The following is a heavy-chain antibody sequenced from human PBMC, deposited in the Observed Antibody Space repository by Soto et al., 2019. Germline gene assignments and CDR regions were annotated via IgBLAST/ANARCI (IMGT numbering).Heavy chain of an antibody. V-gene: IGHV2-5*02. D-gene: IGHD3-3*01. J-gene: IGHJ4*02. Sequence: QITLNESGPTVVRPTETLTLTCRFSGFSLTTSGVGVGWIRQSPGKAPEWLALIYWDDDKRYSASLKSRLTTTKDTYKNQVVLTASDLDPTDTATYYCAHRVLRTVFGLVTTTAIYFDFWGQGTPVAVSS. CDR3: AHRVLRTVFGLVTTTAIYFDF. CDR1: GFSLTTSGVG. CDR2: IYWDDDK.